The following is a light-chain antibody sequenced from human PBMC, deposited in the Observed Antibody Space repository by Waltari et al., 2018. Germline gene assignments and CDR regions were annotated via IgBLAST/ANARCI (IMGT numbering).Light chain of an antibody. CDR3: MQNIQLPT. Sequence: EIVMTQAPLSLSVTPGQPASMPRKSSQRLLHSDGRARLYWYLQKPGQSPQLLISEVSNRFSGVTERFSGSGSGTDFTLKISRVEAEDVGVYFCMQNIQLPTFGQGTKVEIE. J-gene: IGKJ1*01. CDR2: EVS. CDR1: QRLLHSDGRAR. V-gene: IGKV2D-29*02.